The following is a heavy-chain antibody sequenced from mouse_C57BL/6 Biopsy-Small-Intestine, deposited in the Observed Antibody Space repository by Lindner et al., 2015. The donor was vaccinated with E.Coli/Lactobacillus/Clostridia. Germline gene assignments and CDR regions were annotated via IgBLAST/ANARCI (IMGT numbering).Heavy chain of an antibody. CDR2: INPSTGGT. V-gene: IGHV1-42*01. CDR1: GYSFTGYY. CDR3: ARYDS. J-gene: IGHJ2*01. Sequence: VQLQESGPELAKPGASVKISCKASGYSFTGYYMNWVKQSPEKSLEWIGEINPSTGGTTYNQKFKAKATLTVDKSSSTAYMQLKSLTSEDSAVYYCARYDSWGQGTTLTVSS.